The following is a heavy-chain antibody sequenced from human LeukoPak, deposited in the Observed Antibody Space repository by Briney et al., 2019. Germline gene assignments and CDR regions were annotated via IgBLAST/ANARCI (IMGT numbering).Heavy chain of an antibody. CDR2: ISAYNGNT. CDR1: GYTFTSYG. D-gene: IGHD6-6*01. V-gene: IGHV1-18*01. Sequence: ASVKVSCKASGYTFTSYGISWVRQAPGQGLEWMGWISAYNGNTNYAQKLQGRVTMTTDTSTSTAYMELRSLRSDDTAVYYCARWRLAARLGYYFDYWGQGTLVTVSS. CDR3: ARWRLAARLGYYFDY. J-gene: IGHJ4*02.